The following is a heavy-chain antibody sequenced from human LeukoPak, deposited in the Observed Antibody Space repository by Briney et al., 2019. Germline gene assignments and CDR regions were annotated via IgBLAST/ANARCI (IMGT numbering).Heavy chain of an antibody. V-gene: IGHV1-69*06. CDR2: IIPIFGTA. D-gene: IGHD4-17*01. CDR1: GGTFSSYA. J-gene: IGHJ5*02. CDR3: ARDGRRRLDYGDSENWFDP. Sequence: SVKVACKASGGTFSSYAISWVRQAPGQGLEWMEGIIPIFGTANYAQKFQGRVTLTADKSTSTAYMEPSSLRSEDTAVYYCARDGRRRLDYGDSENWFDPWGQGTLVTVSS.